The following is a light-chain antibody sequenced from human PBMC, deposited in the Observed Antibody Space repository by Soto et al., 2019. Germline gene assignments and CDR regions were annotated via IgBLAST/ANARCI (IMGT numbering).Light chain of an antibody. Sequence: DIQMTQSPSSLSASVEDRVTITCRASQSISTYLNWYQHKPGKAPKVLIYAVSSLQSGVPSRFSGSGSGTDFTLTITSLQPEDSATYYCQHSYGTPRTFGQGTKVDIK. CDR2: AVS. CDR3: QHSYGTPRT. V-gene: IGKV1-39*01. CDR1: QSISTY. J-gene: IGKJ1*01.